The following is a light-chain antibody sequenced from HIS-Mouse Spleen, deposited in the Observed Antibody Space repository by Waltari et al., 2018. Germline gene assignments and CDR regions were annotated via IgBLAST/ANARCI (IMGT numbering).Light chain of an antibody. J-gene: IGLJ2*01. V-gene: IGLV3-10*01. Sequence: SYELTQPPSVSVSPGQTASITCSGDAFPNKYAYWYQQKSGQAPVLVIYEDSKRPSGIPERFSGSSSGTMATLTISGAQVEDEADYYCYSTDSSGNHRVFGGGTKLTVL. CDR2: EDS. CDR3: YSTDSSGNHRV. CDR1: AFPNKY.